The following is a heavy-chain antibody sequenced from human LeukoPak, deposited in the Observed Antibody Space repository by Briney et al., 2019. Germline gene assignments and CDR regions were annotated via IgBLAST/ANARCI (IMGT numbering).Heavy chain of an antibody. CDR2: INPSGGST. CDR1: GYTFTSYY. CDR3: ARDRETVVVPAANWFDP. V-gene: IGHV1-46*01. D-gene: IGHD2-2*01. J-gene: IGHJ5*02. Sequence: GASVKVSCKASGYTFTSYYMHWVRQAPAQGLEWMGIINPSGGSTSYAQKFQGRVTMTRDTSTSTVYMELSSLRSEDTAVYYCARDRETVVVPAANWFDPWGQGTLVTVSS.